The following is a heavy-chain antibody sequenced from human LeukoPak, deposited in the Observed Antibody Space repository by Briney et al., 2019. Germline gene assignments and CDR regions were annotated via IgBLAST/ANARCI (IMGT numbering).Heavy chain of an antibody. CDR2: ISAYSGNT. D-gene: IGHD1-1*01. CDR3: ATRQLGRDY. Sequence: ASVKVSCRTSGYTFTDFGITWVRQAPGQGLEWMGWISAYSGNTHSAQNVQGRLTMATDSSTNTAYMEMRSLRSDDTAVYYCATRQLGRDYWGQGTLVTVSS. CDR1: GYTFTDFG. J-gene: IGHJ4*02. V-gene: IGHV1-18*01.